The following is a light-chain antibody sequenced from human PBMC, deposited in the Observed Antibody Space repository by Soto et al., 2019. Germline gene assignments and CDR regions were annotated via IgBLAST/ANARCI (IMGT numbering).Light chain of an antibody. Sequence: EIVLTQSPDTLSLSPGERATISCRASQSIPNNYLAWYLQKPGQAPKVLIYAAYNRATGIPDRFSGSGSGTHFTLTIRRLEPEDFAFFYFQQYGGGPLTFRQETKLESK. CDR3: QQYGGGPLT. V-gene: IGKV3-20*01. CDR2: AAY. J-gene: IGKJ1*01. CDR1: QSIPNNY.